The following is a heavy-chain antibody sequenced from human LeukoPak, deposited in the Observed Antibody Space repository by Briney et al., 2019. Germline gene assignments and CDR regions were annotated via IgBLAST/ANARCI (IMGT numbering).Heavy chain of an antibody. CDR2: IYYSGST. CDR1: GGSISSGGYY. CDR3: ARDRIAVKGGGWFDP. V-gene: IGHV4-31*03. J-gene: IGHJ5*02. D-gene: IGHD6-19*01. Sequence: PSETLSLTCTVSGGSISSGGYYWSWIRQHPGKGLEWIGYIYYSGSTYYNPSLKSRVTISVDTSKNQFSLKLSSVTAADTAVYYCARDRIAVKGGGWFDPWGQGTLVTVSS.